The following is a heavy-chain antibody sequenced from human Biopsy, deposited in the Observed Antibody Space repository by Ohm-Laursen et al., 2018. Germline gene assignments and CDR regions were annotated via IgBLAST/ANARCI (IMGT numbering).Heavy chain of an antibody. Sequence: SSVKVSCKASGYNFNSYFIHWVRQAPGPGLEWMGGISPVFGAVKYAEKFRGRLTITAGESTRTAYMELNSLTSDDTAVYYCATDAVGGLAVFGGQGTLVTVSS. CDR3: ATDAVGGLAVF. D-gene: IGHD3-16*01. J-gene: IGHJ4*02. CDR1: GYNFNSYF. V-gene: IGHV1-69*01. CDR2: ISPVFGAV.